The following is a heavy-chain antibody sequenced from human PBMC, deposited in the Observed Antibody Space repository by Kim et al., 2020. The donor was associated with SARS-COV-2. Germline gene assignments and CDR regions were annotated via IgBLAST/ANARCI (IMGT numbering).Heavy chain of an antibody. J-gene: IGHJ6*03. D-gene: IGHD6-6*01. Sequence: SETLSLTCAVYGGSFSGYYWSWIRQPPGKGLEWIGEINHSGSTNYNPSLKSRVTISVDTSKNQFSLKLSSVTAADTAVYYCARVSSSSSNYYYYMDVWGKGTTVTVSS. V-gene: IGHV4-34*01. CDR3: ARVSSSSSNYYYYMDV. CDR2: INHSGST. CDR1: GGSFSGYY.